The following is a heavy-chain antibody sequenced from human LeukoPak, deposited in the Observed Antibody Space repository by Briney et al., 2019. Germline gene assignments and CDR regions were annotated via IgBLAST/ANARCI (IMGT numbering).Heavy chain of an antibody. V-gene: IGHV5-10-1*01. J-gene: IGHJ4*02. CDR2: IDPSDSYT. CDR1: GYTFTSYW. D-gene: IGHD3-3*01. CDR3: ARHSHYDFWSGYLDY. Sequence: GESLVISCKGSGYTFTSYWISWVRQMPGKGLEWMGKIDPSDSYTSYSPSFQGHVTISADKSISAAFLQWSSLKASDTAMYYCARHSHYDFWSGYLDYWGQGTLVTVSS.